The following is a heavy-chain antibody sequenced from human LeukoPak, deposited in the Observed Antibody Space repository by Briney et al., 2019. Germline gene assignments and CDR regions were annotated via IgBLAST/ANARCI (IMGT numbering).Heavy chain of an antibody. Sequence: SGTLSLTCTVSGGSISSYYWSWIRQPAGKGLEWIGRIYTSGSTNYNPSLKSRVTMSVDTSKNQFSLKLSSVTAADTAVYYCARDGNSGTYYYYYMDVWGKGTTVPVSS. CDR3: ARDGNSGTYYYYYMDV. J-gene: IGHJ6*03. CDR2: IYTSGST. D-gene: IGHD1-26*01. CDR1: GGSISSYY. V-gene: IGHV4-4*07.